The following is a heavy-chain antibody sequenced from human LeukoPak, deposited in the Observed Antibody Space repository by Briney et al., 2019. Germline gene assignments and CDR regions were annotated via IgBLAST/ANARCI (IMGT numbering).Heavy chain of an antibody. D-gene: IGHD3-10*01. J-gene: IGHJ6*03. CDR2: INLSGST. CDR3: AKNPGTGKLWFAPSGCYMDV. CDR1: GGSFCGYY. Sequence: PSGTLSLTSAVYGGSFCGYYWGATPQPPGKGHEWVGGINLSGSTNYNPSLQSRVTISVDTSKNQFSLKLSSVTAADTAVYYCAKNPGTGKLWFAPSGCYMDVWGKGTTVSVSS. V-gene: IGHV4-34*01.